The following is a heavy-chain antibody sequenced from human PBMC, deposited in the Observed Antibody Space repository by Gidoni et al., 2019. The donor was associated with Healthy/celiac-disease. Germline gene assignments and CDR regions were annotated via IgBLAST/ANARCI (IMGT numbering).Heavy chain of an antibody. CDR3: ARHDYYYYYGMDV. Sequence: QLQLKEASPGLVKPSETLSPTCTVSGGSISSSSYSRGGIRQPPGKGLEWIGGIYYSGSPYYNPSLKSRVTISVDTSKNQFSLKLSSVTAADTSVYYCARHDYYYYYGMDVWGQGTTVTVSS. J-gene: IGHJ6*02. V-gene: IGHV4-39*01. CDR1: GGSISSSSYS. CDR2: IYYSGSP.